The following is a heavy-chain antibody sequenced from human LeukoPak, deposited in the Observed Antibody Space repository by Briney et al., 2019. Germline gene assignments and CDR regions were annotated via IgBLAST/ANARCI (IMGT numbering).Heavy chain of an antibody. J-gene: IGHJ4*02. CDR1: GYSISSGYD. CDR3: AKHYMGSYDNRGLDY. D-gene: IGHD3-10*01. CDR2: ISQSGNT. Sequence: SETLSLTCTVSGYSISSGYDWGWMRQAPGKGLEWLGSISQSGNTYNNPSLKSRVTLSVDTSKNQFSLKLSSVTAADTAVYYCAKHYMGSYDNRGLDYWGQGTLVTVSS. V-gene: IGHV4-38-2*02.